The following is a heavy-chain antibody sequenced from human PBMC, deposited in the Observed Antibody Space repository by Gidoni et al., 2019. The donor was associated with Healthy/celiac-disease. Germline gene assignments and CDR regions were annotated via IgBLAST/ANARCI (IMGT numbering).Heavy chain of an antibody. V-gene: IGHV4-4*02. CDR2: IYHSGSP. CDR3: ARVTLGYCSSTSCYSSGWFDP. CDR1: VGSISSSNW. D-gene: IGHD2-2*01. J-gene: IGHJ5*02. Sequence: QVQLQESGPGLVKPSGTLSLTCAVSVGSISSSNWWSWVRQPPGKGLEWIGEIYHSGSPNYNPSLKSRVTISVDKSKNQFSLKLSSVTAADTAVYYCARVTLGYCSSTSCYSSGWFDPWGQGTLVTVSS.